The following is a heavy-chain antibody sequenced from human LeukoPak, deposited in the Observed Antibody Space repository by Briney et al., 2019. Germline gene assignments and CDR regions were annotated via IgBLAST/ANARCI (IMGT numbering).Heavy chain of an antibody. J-gene: IGHJ3*02. CDR3: ARDPRDTNAFDI. D-gene: IGHD2-21*02. CDR2: IYYSGST. V-gene: IGHV4-59*01. CDR1: GGSISSYY. Sequence: SETLSLTCTVSGGSISSYYWSWIRQPPGKGLEWIGYIYYSGSTNYNPSLKSRVTISIDTSKNQFSLKLSSVTAADTAVYYCARDPRDTNAFDIWGQGTMVTVSS.